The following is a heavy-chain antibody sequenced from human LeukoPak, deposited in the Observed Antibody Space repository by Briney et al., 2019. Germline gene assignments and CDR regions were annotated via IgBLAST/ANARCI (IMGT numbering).Heavy chain of an antibody. V-gene: IGHV7-4-1*02. Sequence: VASVKVSCKASGYTFTGYYMHWVRQAPGQGLEWMGWINTNTGNPTYAQGFTGRFVFSLDTSVSTAYLQISSLKAEDTAVYYCARGLSSYYYDSSGPDFDYWGQGTLVTVSS. CDR1: GYTFTGYY. CDR3: ARGLSSYYYDSSGPDFDY. D-gene: IGHD3-22*01. J-gene: IGHJ4*02. CDR2: INTNTGNP.